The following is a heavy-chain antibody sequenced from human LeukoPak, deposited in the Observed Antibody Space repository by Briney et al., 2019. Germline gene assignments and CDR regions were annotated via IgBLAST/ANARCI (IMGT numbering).Heavy chain of an antibody. CDR1: GDSISSSTYY. Sequence: SETLSLTCTVSGDSISSSTYYWGWIRQPPGKGLEWIGSIYYSGSTNYNPSLKSRVTISVDTSKNQFSLKLSSVTAADTAVYYCASVLGYCSGGSCYGAFDYWGQGTLVTVSS. D-gene: IGHD2-15*01. V-gene: IGHV4-39*07. CDR3: ASVLGYCSGGSCYGAFDY. J-gene: IGHJ4*02. CDR2: IYYSGST.